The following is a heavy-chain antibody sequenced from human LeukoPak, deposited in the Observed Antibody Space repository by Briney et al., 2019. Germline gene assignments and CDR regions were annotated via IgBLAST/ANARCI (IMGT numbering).Heavy chain of an antibody. D-gene: IGHD6-13*01. CDR2: IYYSGST. Sequence: SETLSLTCTVSGGSISSYYWSWIRQPPGKGLEWIGYIYYSGSTNYNPSLKSRVTISVDTSKNQFSLKLSSVTAADTAVYYCASASEGIAAAGAFDIWGQGTMVTVSS. CDR3: ASASEGIAAAGAFDI. V-gene: IGHV4-59*01. CDR1: GGSISSYY. J-gene: IGHJ3*02.